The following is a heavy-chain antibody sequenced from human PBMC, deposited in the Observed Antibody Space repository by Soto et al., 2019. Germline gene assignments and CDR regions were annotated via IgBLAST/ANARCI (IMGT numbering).Heavy chain of an antibody. CDR2: MYYSGTS. J-gene: IGHJ4*02. Sequence: SETLSLTCSVSGGSMINYYGSWVRQTPEKGMEWIGYMYYSGTSNYNSSLKSRVTISVDTSKNQFSLKLRSVTAADTATYYCVRSGLSFGGVSWGLGTLVTVSS. CDR3: VRSGLSFGGVS. D-gene: IGHD3-16*01. CDR1: GGSMINYY. V-gene: IGHV4-59*01.